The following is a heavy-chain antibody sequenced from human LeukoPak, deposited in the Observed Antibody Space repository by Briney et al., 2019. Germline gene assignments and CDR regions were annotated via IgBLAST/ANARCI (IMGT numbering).Heavy chain of an antibody. CDR2: IYWNGGST. Sequence: GGALRLSCAASGFTFYDYGMSWVRQAPGKGLGWGSGIYWNGGSTGYADSVKGRFTISRDNAKNSLYLQMNSLRAEDTALYYCARDFAPQLPTTNNWFDPWGQGTLVTVSS. CDR1: GFTFYDYG. V-gene: IGHV3-20*04. J-gene: IGHJ5*02. D-gene: IGHD2-2*01. CDR3: ARDFAPQLPTTNNWFDP.